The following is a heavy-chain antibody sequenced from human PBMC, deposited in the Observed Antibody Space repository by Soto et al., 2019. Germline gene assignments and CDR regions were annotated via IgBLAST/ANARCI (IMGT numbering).Heavy chain of an antibody. V-gene: IGHV1-69*13. Sequence: ASVKVSCKASGGTFSSYAISWVRQAPGQGLEWMGGIIPIFGTANYAQKFQGIVTITADESTSTAYMELSSLRSEDTAVYYCARGDPSSGSYYYYYYYMDVWGKGTTVTVSS. CDR2: IIPIFGTA. D-gene: IGHD3-10*01. CDR3: ARGDPSSGSYYYYYYYMDV. J-gene: IGHJ6*03. CDR1: GGTFSSYA.